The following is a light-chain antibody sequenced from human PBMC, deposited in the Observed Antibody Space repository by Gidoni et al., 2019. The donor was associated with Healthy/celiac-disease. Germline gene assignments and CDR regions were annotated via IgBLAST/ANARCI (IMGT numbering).Light chain of an antibody. J-gene: IGLJ1*01. Sequence: QSALTQPASVSGSPGQSLTISCTGTSSDVGAYNYVSWYQQHPGNAPKLMIYEVSNRPSGVSNRFSGSKSGNTASLTISGLQAEDEADYYCSSYTSSSTLGVFGTGTKVTVL. CDR3: SSYTSSSTLGV. CDR1: SSDVGAYNY. V-gene: IGLV2-14*01. CDR2: EVS.